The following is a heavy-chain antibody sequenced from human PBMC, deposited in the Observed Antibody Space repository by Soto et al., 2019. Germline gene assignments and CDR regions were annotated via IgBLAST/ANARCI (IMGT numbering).Heavy chain of an antibody. CDR2: INPNSGGT. Sequence: GASVKVSCRASGYTFTDYYMHWVRQAPGQGLEWMGWINPNSGGTNYAQKFQGWVTMTRDTSISTAYMELSRLRSDDTAVYYCARTRLGSSSVYYYYGMDVWGQGTTVTVSS. V-gene: IGHV1-2*04. CDR3: ARTRLGSSSVYYYYGMDV. D-gene: IGHD6-6*01. CDR1: GYTFTDYY. J-gene: IGHJ6*02.